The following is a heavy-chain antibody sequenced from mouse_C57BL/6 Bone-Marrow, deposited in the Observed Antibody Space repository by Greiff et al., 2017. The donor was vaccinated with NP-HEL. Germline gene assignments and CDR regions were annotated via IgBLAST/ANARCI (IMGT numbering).Heavy chain of an antibody. CDR3: ETTAPYYAMDY. J-gene: IGHJ4*01. D-gene: IGHD1-2*01. Sequence: QVQLQQPGAELVKPGASVKMSCKASGYTFTSYWITWVKQRPGQGLEWIGDIYPGSGSTNSNEKFKSKATLTVDTSSSTAYRQLSSLTSEDAAVYYCETTAPYYAMDYWGQGTSVTVSS. V-gene: IGHV1-55*01. CDR1: GYTFTSYW. CDR2: IYPGSGST.